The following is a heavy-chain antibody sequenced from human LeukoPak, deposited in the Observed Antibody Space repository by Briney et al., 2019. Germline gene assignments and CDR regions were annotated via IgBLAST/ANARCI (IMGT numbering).Heavy chain of an antibody. V-gene: IGHV1-69*06. J-gene: IGHJ4*02. CDR2: IIPIFGTA. D-gene: IGHD2-2*01. Sequence: GASVKVSCKASGGTFSSYAISWVRQAPGQGLEWMGGIIPIFGTANYAQKFQGRVTITADKSTSTAYMELSSLRSEDTAVCYCAGGYCSSTSCYVSDYWGQGTLVTVSS. CDR1: GGTFSSYA. CDR3: AGGYCSSTSCYVSDY.